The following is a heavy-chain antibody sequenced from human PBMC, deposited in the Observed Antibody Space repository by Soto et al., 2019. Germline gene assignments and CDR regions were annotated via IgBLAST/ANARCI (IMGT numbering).Heavy chain of an antibody. CDR3: ARDSGSP. CDR2: MNPNNGNT. D-gene: IGHD3-10*01. CDR1: GYTFTSYD. V-gene: IGHV1-8*01. Sequence: ASVKVSCKASGYTFTSYDINWVRQATGQGLEWMGWMNPNNGNTEYSQKFQGRITMTRDTSASTAYMELSSLRSEDTAVYYCARDSGSPWGPGPLVTVSS. J-gene: IGHJ5*02.